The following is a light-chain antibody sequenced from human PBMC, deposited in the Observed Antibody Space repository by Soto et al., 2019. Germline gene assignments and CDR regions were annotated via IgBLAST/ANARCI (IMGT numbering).Light chain of an antibody. CDR1: QSVRSN. Sequence: MVVTQSPATLSVSPEERATLSCRAIQSVRSNLAWYKQKPGHAPRLLIYGASNRATGIPDRLSGSGSGTEFTLTISRMEPEDFAVYYCQQYGSPGTFGQGTKVDIK. CDR3: QQYGSPGT. CDR2: GAS. V-gene: IGKV3-20*01. J-gene: IGKJ1*01.